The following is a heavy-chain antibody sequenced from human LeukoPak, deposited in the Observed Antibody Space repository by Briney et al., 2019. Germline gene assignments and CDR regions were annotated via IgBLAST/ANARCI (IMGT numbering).Heavy chain of an antibody. Sequence: ASVKVSCKASGGTFSSYAISWVRQAPGQGLEWMGRIIPILGIANYAQKFQGRVTITADKSTNTAYMELSSLRSEDTAVYYCARGPPPNYYGSGSYLAYWGQGTLVTVSS. CDR1: GGTFSSYA. D-gene: IGHD3-10*01. CDR3: ARGPPPNYYGSGSYLAY. V-gene: IGHV1-69*04. CDR2: IIPILGIA. J-gene: IGHJ4*02.